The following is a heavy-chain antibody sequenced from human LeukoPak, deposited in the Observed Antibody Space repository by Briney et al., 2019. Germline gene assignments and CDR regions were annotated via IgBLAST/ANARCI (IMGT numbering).Heavy chain of an antibody. D-gene: IGHD2-8*01. CDR1: GYTFISYG. CDR3: ARDLGYCTNGVCYTGYYFDY. CDR2: ISAYNSNT. Sequence: ASVKVSCKASGYTFISYGISWVRQAPGQGLEWMGWISAYNSNTNYTQKLQGKVTMTTDTSTSTAYMELRSLRSDDTAVYYCARDLGYCTNGVCYTGYYFDYWGQGTLVTVSS. J-gene: IGHJ4*02. V-gene: IGHV1-18*01.